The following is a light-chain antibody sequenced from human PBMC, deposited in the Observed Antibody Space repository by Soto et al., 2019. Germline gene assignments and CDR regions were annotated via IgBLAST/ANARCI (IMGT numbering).Light chain of an antibody. CDR1: QTINTY. V-gene: IGKV1-39*01. CDR3: QQSYRTPRT. J-gene: IGKJ1*01. Sequence: DIQMTQSPSSLSASIGDTVTIACRASQTINTYLNWYQQKPGKAPKLLIYAASILQSGVPSRFSGSASGTDFTLTINSLQREDFATYYCQQSYRTPRTFGQGTKV. CDR2: AAS.